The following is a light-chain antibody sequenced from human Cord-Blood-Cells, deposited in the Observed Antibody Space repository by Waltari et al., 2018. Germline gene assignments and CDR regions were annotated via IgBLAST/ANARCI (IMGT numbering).Light chain of an antibody. CDR3: NARDSSGNHLV. CDR2: GKN. Sequence: SSELTQYPAVSVALGQTVRITCKGDSLRSYYASWYQQKPGQAPVLVIYGKNNRPSGIPDRFSGSSSGNTASLTITGAQAEDEADYYCNARDSSGNHLVFGGGTKLTVL. J-gene: IGLJ2*01. V-gene: IGLV3-19*01. CDR1: SLRSYY.